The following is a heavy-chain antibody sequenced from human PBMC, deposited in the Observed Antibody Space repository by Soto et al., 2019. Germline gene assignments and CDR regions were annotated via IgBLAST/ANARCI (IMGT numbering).Heavy chain of an antibody. CDR3: SREVNFYGLDV. V-gene: IGHV3-23*01. CDR2: ISGSGDTT. CDR1: GFTFSTYA. Sequence: GGSLRLSCAASGFTFSTYAMSWVRQAPGKGLEWVSAISGSGDTTYYANSVKGRFTISRDNSKNTLYLQMNSLRSEDTAVYYCSREVNFYGLDVWGQGTTVTVSS. J-gene: IGHJ6*02.